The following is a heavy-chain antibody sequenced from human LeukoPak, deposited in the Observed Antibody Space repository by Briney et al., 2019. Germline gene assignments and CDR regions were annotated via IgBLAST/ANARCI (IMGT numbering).Heavy chain of an antibody. D-gene: IGHD3-10*01. CDR3: ARSYYYGSGSYYNEPDFDY. CDR2: ISYDGSNK. Sequence: GGSLRLSCAASGFTFSSYAMHWVRQAPGKGLVWVAVISYDGSNKYYADSVKGRFTISRDNSENTLYLQMNSLRAEDTAVYYSARSYYYGSGSYYNEPDFDYWGQGTLVTVSS. V-gene: IGHV3-30-3*01. J-gene: IGHJ4*02. CDR1: GFTFSSYA.